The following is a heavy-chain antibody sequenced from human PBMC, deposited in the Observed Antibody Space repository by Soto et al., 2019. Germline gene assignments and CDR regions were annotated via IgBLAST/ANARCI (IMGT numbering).Heavy chain of an antibody. CDR2: ISGSAAST. CDR3: ARWTVRYFSGCRCYLLDPFGY. CDR1: GFTFSNYA. V-gene: IGHV3-23*01. Sequence: EVHLLESGGDLVQPGGSLRLSCAASGFTFSNYAMSWVRQAPGKGLDWVSGISGSAASTFYADSVKGRFPISRDNSKNPLYLQMNNRKANASAVCYCARWTVRYFSGCRCYLLDPFGYWGQGTLVTVSP. D-gene: IGHD2-15*01. J-gene: IGHJ4*02.